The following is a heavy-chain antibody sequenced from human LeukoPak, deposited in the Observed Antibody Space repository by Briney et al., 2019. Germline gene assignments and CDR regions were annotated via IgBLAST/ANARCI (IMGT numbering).Heavy chain of an antibody. CDR1: GGSISSYY. J-gene: IGHJ4*02. CDR3: ARDLLGAPDY. CDR2: MYYSGST. Sequence: SETLSLTCTVSGGSISSYYWSWIRQPPGKGLEWIGYMYYSGSTNYNPSLKSRVSMSVDTSKNQFSLKLSSVTAADTAVYYCARDLLGAPDYWGQGTLVTVSS. V-gene: IGHV4-59*01. D-gene: IGHD1-26*01.